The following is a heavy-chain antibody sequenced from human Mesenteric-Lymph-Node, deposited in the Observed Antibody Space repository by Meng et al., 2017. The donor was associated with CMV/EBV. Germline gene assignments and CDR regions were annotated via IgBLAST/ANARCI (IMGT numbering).Heavy chain of an antibody. CDR1: GYTFTKYG. V-gene: IGHV1-18*01. Sequence: ASVKVSCKASGYTFTKYGISWVRQAPGQGLEWMGWISTRSDGVKYARKFQDRVTLTTDTSTRTAYMELGGLRSDDTAMYYCARDVDWYLDYWGQGTLVTVSS. J-gene: IGHJ4*02. CDR3: ARDVDWYLDY. CDR2: ISTRSDGV. D-gene: IGHD3-9*01.